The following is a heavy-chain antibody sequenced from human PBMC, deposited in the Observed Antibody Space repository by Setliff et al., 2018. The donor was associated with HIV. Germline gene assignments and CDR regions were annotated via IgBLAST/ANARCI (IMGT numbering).Heavy chain of an antibody. CDR2: INQDGNVK. J-gene: IGHJ3*01. Sequence: GGSLRLSCTDSGFSSNNYWMSWVRQAPGKGLEWAAHINQDGNVKYYVDSMKGRFTISRDNAKTSIYLQMDSLRVEDTAVYYCITDGGLNWGQGTMVTVSS. CDR1: GFSSNNYW. V-gene: IGHV3-7*03. CDR3: ITDGGLN. D-gene: IGHD3-10*01.